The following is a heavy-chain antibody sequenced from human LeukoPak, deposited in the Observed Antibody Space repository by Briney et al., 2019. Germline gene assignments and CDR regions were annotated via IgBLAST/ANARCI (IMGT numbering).Heavy chain of an antibody. CDR1: GASIRSGDYY. Sequence: SQTLSLTCTVSGASIRSGDYYWSWIRQPPGKGLEWIGYIYDSGSTYYNPSLKSRITISVDTSENRFSLKLSSVTATDTAVYYCARDCSGGSCYGAFDIWGQGTMVAVSS. CDR2: IYDSGST. D-gene: IGHD2-15*01. J-gene: IGHJ3*02. V-gene: IGHV4-30-4*01. CDR3: ARDCSGGSCYGAFDI.